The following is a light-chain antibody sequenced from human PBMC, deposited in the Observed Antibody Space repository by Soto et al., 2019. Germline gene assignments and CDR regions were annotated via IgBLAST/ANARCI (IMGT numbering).Light chain of an antibody. Sequence: DIQMTQSPSSLSASVGDRVTITCQASQDISTYLNWYQQKPGKAPKLLIYDASNLETGVPSRFSGSGSGTDFTFTISSLQPQDIATYYCQQYDNLPLTFGVGTKVDI. CDR2: DAS. CDR3: QQYDNLPLT. J-gene: IGKJ4*01. V-gene: IGKV1-33*01. CDR1: QDISTY.